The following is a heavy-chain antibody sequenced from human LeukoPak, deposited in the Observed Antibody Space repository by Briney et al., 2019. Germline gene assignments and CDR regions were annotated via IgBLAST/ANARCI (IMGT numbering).Heavy chain of an antibody. Sequence: SETLSLTCTVSGGSISSGSYYWSWIRQPAGKGLEWIGRIYTSGSTNYNPSLKSRVTISVDTSKNQFSLKLSSVTAADTAVYYCARGGSWYYDSSGYPDRAFDIWGQGTMVTVSS. CDR3: ARGGSWYYDSSGYPDRAFDI. D-gene: IGHD3-22*01. CDR2: IYTSGST. V-gene: IGHV4-61*02. CDR1: GGSISSGSYY. J-gene: IGHJ3*02.